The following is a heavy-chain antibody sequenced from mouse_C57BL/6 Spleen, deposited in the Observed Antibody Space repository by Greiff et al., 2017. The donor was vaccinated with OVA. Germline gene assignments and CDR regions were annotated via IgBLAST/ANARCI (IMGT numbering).Heavy chain of an antibody. CDR3: AGYYYGSSHWFAY. D-gene: IGHD1-1*01. Sequence: EVQLQQSGPELVKPGASVKISCKASGYTFTDYYMNWVKQSHGKSLEWIGDINPNNGGTSYNQKFKGKATLTVDKSSSTAYMELRSLTSEDSAVYYCAGYYYGSSHWFAYWGQGTLVTVSA. CDR1: GYTFTDYY. J-gene: IGHJ3*01. V-gene: IGHV1-26*01. CDR2: INPNNGGT.